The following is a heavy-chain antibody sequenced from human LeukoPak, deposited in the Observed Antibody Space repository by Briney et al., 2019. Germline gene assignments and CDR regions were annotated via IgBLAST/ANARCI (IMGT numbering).Heavy chain of an antibody. D-gene: IGHD5-18*01. Sequence: SGGSLRLSCAASGFTFSSYWMSWVRQAPGKGLERVANIKKDGSEKYYVDSVKGRFTISRDNAKTSLYLQMNSLRAEDTAVYYCARDLSGETGYTYGRGIDYWGQGTLVTVSS. J-gene: IGHJ4*02. V-gene: IGHV3-7*01. CDR3: ARDLSGETGYTYGRGIDY. CDR2: IKKDGSEK. CDR1: GFTFSSYW.